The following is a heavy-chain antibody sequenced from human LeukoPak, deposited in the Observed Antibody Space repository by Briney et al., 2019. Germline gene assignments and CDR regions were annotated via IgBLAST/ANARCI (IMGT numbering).Heavy chain of an antibody. CDR2: INPNSGGT. D-gene: IGHD2-2*01. CDR1: GYTFTGYY. V-gene: IGHV1-2*04. CDR3: ARAGLGYCSSTSCPSSLYYYGMDV. J-gene: IGHJ6*04. Sequence: ASVKVSCKASGYTFTGYYMHWVRQAPGQGLEWMGWINPNSGGTNYAQKFQGWVTMTRDTSISTAYMELSRLRSDDTAVYYCARAGLGYCSSTSCPSSLYYYGMDVWGKGTTVTVSS.